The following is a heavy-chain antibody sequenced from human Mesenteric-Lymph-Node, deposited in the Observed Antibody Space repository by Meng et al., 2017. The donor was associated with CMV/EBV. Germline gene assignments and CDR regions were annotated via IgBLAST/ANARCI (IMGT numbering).Heavy chain of an antibody. D-gene: IGHD6-13*01. Sequence: ASVKVSCKASGYTFTGYYMHWVRQAPGQGLEWMGWINPNSGGTNYAQKFQGRVTMTRDTSSSTAYMELSRLRSDDTAVYYCARERRIAAAGLNDYWGQGTLVTVSS. CDR3: ARERRIAAAGLNDY. CDR1: GYTFTGYY. CDR2: INPNSGGT. V-gene: IGHV1-2*02. J-gene: IGHJ4*02.